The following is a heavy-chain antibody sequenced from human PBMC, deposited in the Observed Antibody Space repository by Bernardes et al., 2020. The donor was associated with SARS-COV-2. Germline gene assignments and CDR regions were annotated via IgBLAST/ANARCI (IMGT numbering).Heavy chain of an antibody. CDR2: IWYDGSNK. V-gene: IGHV3-33*01. CDR3: ARDYYYYYGMDV. CDR1: GFTFSSYG. J-gene: IGHJ6*02. Sequence: GGSLRLSCAASGFTFSSYGMHWVRQAPGQGLEWVAVIWYDGSNKYYADSVKGRFTISRDNSKNTLYLQMNSLRAEDTAVYYCARDYYYYYGMDVWGQGTTVTVSS.